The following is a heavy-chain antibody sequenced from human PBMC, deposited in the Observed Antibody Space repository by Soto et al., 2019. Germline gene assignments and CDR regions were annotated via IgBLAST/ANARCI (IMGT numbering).Heavy chain of an antibody. CDR3: ARGYCSGGSCYPGTFDI. Sequence: ASVKVSCKASGYTFTSYGISWVRQAPGQGLEWMGWISAYNGNTNYAQKLQGRVTMTTDTSTSTAYMELRSLRSDDTAVYYCARGYCSGGSCYPGTFDIWGQGTMVTVSS. D-gene: IGHD2-15*01. CDR1: GYTFTSYG. V-gene: IGHV1-18*01. J-gene: IGHJ3*02. CDR2: ISAYNGNT.